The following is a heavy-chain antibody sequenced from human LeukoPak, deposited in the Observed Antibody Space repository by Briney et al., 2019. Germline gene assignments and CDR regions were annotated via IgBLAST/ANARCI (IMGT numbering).Heavy chain of an antibody. D-gene: IGHD3-10*01. V-gene: IGHV3-30*02. Sequence: HPGGSLRLSCAASGFTFSSYEMHWVRQAPGKGLEWVAFIRYNGNNQYYADSVKGRFTISRDNSKNTLYLQMNSLKGDDTAVYYCAKDSAFYYIDVWGKGTTVIISS. J-gene: IGHJ6*03. CDR1: GFTFSSYE. CDR3: AKDSAFYYIDV. CDR2: IRYNGNNQ.